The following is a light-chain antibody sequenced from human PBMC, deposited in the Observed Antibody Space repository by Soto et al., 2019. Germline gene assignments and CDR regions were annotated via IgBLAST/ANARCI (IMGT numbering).Light chain of an antibody. V-gene: IGLV1-40*01. CDR1: SSNIGAGYD. Sequence: QSVLTQPPSVSGAPGQRVTISCTGSSSNIGAGYDVHWYRQLPGTAPKLLIYGNSNRPSGVPDRFSGSKSGTSASLAITGLQAEDEADYYCQSHDSSLSGSVFGGGTKLTVL. CDR2: GNS. CDR3: QSHDSSLSGSV. J-gene: IGLJ2*01.